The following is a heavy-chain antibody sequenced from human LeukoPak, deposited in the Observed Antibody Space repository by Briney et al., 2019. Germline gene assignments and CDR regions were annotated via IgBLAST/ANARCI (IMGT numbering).Heavy chain of an antibody. CDR3: ARGSGYHLVS. D-gene: IGHD5-12*01. CDR2: LSFDGSNE. CDR1: GFIFRTSA. J-gene: IGHJ5*02. V-gene: IGHV3-30-3*01. Sequence: GGSLRLSCVDSGFIFRTSAMHWVRQAPGKGLEWAAVLSFDGSNENYAGSVRGRFTISRDNSKNTLYLQMNSLKIEDTAIYYCARGSGYHLVSWGQGTLVTVSS.